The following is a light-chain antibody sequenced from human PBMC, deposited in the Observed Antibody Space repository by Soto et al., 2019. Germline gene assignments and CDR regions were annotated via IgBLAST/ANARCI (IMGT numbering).Light chain of an antibody. CDR2: ANA. J-gene: IGLJ1*01. V-gene: IGLV1-40*01. CDR3: QSYDSSLTTYV. Sequence: QSVLTQPPSVSEAPGQRVTISCTGTSADIGAGYDVDWDQQVPAAAPNLLIYANAIRPSAVPDRFSASTSSTSAALAIAGLRAEDEADYYCQSYDSSLTTYVFGTWPKVTVL. CDR1: SADIGAGYD.